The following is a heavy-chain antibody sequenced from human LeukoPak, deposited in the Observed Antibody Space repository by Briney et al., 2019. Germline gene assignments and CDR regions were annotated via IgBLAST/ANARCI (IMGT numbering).Heavy chain of an antibody. D-gene: IGHD2-21*02. J-gene: IGHJ4*02. Sequence: GGSLRLSCAASGFTFSSYAMHWVRQAPGKGLEYVSAISSNGGSTYYANSVKGRFTISRDNSKNTLYLQMGSLRAEDMAVYYCARDRTCGGDCYIFDYRGQGTLVTVSS. CDR3: ARDRTCGGDCYIFDY. CDR1: GFTFSSYA. V-gene: IGHV3-64*01. CDR2: ISSNGGST.